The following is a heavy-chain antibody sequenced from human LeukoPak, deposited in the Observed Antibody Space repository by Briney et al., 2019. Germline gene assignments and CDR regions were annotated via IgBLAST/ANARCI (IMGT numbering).Heavy chain of an antibody. Sequence: GGSLRLSCAASGFTFSSYGMHWVRQAPGKGLGWVAFIRYDGSNKYYADSVKGRFTISRDNSKDTLYLQMNSLRAEDTAVYYCAKDRSGSFDYWGQGTLVTVSS. CDR2: IRYDGSNK. J-gene: IGHJ4*02. D-gene: IGHD1-26*01. CDR3: AKDRSGSFDY. CDR1: GFTFSSYG. V-gene: IGHV3-30*02.